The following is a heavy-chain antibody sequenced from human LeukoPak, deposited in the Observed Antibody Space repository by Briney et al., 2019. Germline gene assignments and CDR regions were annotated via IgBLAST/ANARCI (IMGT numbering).Heavy chain of an antibody. CDR2: INHSGST. V-gene: IGHV4-34*01. CDR1: GESFSGYY. D-gene: IGHD3-10*01. J-gene: IGHJ5*02. Sequence: SETLSLTCAVYGESFSGYYWSWIRQPPGKGLEWIGEINHSGSTNYNPSLKSRVTISVDTSKNQFSLKLSSVTAADTAVYYCARGPVGTYGSGSYYNWFDPWGQGTLVTVSS. CDR3: ARGPVGTYGSGSYYNWFDP.